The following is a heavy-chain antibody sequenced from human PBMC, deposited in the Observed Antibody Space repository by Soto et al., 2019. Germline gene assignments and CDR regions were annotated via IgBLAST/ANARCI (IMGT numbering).Heavy chain of an antibody. Sequence: PSETLSLTCTVSGGSISSGNYYWSWIRQPPGKGLEWIGYIYYSGSTYYNPSLKSRVTISVDTSKNQFSLKLSSVTAADTAVYYCARDNFWSGPSYYYCYGMDVWGQGTTVTVS. J-gene: IGHJ6*02. D-gene: IGHD3-3*01. CDR1: GGSISSGNYY. CDR2: IYYSGST. CDR3: ARDNFWSGPSYYYCYGMDV. V-gene: IGHV4-30-4*01.